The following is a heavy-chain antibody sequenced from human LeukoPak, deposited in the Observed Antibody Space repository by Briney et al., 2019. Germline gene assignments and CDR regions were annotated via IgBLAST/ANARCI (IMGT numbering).Heavy chain of an antibody. CDR3: AKKGSPGCYYYYMDV. CDR2: ISGSGAST. J-gene: IGHJ6*03. CDR1: GFTFSIYA. Sequence: GGSLRLSCAASGFTFSIYAMSWVRQAPGKGLEWVSTISGSGASTYYADSVKGRFTISRDNSQNTLYLQMNSLRVEDTAVYYCAKKGSPGCYYYYMDVWGKGTTVTVSS. D-gene: IGHD3-10*01. V-gene: IGHV3-23*01.